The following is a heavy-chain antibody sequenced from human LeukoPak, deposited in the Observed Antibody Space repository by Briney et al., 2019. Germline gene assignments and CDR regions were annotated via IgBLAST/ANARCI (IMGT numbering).Heavy chain of an antibody. CDR1: GFTFSSYS. Sequence: GGSLRLSCAASGFTFSSYSMNWVRQAPGKGLERVSSISSSSSYIYYADSVKGRFTISRDNAKNSLYLQMNSLGAEDTAVYYCARGSTSMVNGEYFEDYWGQGTLVTVSS. CDR3: ARGSTSMVNGEYFEDY. D-gene: IGHD5-18*01. J-gene: IGHJ4*02. CDR2: ISSSSSYI. V-gene: IGHV3-21*01.